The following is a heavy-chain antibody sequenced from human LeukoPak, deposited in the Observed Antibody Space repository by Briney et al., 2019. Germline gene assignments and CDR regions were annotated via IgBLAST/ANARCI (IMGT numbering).Heavy chain of an antibody. CDR3: ASRSSIWSGYQDTLYYFDS. CDR1: GGSISSYY. CDR2: IYYSGST. V-gene: IGHV4-59*01. J-gene: IGHJ4*02. Sequence: PSGTLSLTCTVSGGSISSYYWSWIRQPPGKRLEWIGHIYYSGSTNYNPSLKSRVTISVDTSKNQFSLKLSSVTAADTAVYYCASRSSIWSGYQDTLYYFDSWGQGTLVTVSS. D-gene: IGHD3-3*01.